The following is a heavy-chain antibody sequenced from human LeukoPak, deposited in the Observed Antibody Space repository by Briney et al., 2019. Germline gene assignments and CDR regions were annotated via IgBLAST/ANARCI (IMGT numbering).Heavy chain of an antibody. J-gene: IGHJ3*02. D-gene: IGHD4-23*01. Sequence: PSETLSLTCTVSGGSISGYYWSWIRQPPGKGLEWIGYIYYSGSTNYNPSLKSRVTISVDTSKNQFSLKLSSVTAADTAVYYCARDGDYGGNRGAFDIWGQGTMVTVSS. CDR1: GGSISGYY. CDR2: IYYSGST. CDR3: ARDGDYGGNRGAFDI. V-gene: IGHV4-59*01.